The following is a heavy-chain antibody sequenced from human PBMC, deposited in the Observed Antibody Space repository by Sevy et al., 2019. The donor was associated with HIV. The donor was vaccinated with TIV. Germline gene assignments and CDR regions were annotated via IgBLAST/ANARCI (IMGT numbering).Heavy chain of an antibody. V-gene: IGHV4-34*01. CDR3: ARKYRADVTARYSPSYFGL. CDR1: GTSFSSYY. Sequence: SQTLSLTCSVYGTSFSSYYWTWIRQPPGEGLEWIGEVNHSGNTNYNPSLESRVIMSLNTSKNDFSLKLTSVTAADTAFYICARKYRADVTARYSPSYFGLWGRGTLVTVSS. D-gene: IGHD6-6*01. J-gene: IGHJ2*01. CDR2: VNHSGNT.